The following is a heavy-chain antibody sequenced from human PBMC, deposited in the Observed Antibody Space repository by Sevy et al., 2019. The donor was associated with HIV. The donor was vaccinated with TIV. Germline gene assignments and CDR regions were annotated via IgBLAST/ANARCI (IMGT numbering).Heavy chain of an antibody. D-gene: IGHD3-22*01. Sequence: GGSLRLSCAASGFTFSSYSMNWVRQAPGKGLEWVSSISSSSSYIYYADSVKGRFTISGDNAKNSLYLQMNSLRAEDTAVYYCARSNYYDSSGYRFGDAFDIWGQGTMVTVSS. CDR3: ARSNYYDSSGYRFGDAFDI. CDR2: ISSSSSYI. V-gene: IGHV3-21*01. J-gene: IGHJ3*02. CDR1: GFTFSSYS.